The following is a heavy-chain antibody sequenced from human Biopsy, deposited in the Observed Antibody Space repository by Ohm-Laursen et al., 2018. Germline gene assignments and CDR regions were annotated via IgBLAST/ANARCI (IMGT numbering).Heavy chain of an antibody. Sequence: SDTLSLTCSVSGGSMTGYEWSWIRLAPGKGLEGIGFIYYSGGTKYNPSPASRVTFSVDMSKSQFSLKLYSVTAADTAVYYCARVEAGTYDALDLWGQGTMVVVSS. V-gene: IGHV4-59*07. CDR1: GGSMTGYE. CDR3: ARVEAGTYDALDL. D-gene: IGHD1-26*01. CDR2: IYYSGGT. J-gene: IGHJ3*01.